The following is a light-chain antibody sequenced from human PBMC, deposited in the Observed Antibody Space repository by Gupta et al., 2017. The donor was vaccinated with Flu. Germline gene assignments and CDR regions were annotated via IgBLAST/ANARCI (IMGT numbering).Light chain of an antibody. J-gene: IGKJ1*01. V-gene: IGKV1-6*01. CDR1: HGIRND. Sequence: PSSLSASVGDRVTITCRASHGIRNDLGWYQQKPGIAPRLLIFAASAVQSGVPSRFSGSGSGTDFTLTISSLQPEDFATYYCQQYYMYPRTFGQWTKVEIK. CDR3: QQYYMYPRT. CDR2: AAS.